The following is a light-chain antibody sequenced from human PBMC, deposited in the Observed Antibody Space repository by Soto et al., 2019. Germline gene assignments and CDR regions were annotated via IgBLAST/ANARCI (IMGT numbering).Light chain of an antibody. J-gene: IGLJ2*01. V-gene: IGLV8-61*01. CDR2: STN. CDR3: VLYMGSGISV. CDR1: SGSVSTHYY. Sequence: QTVVTQEPSFSVSPGGTVTLTCGLSSGSVSTHYYPTWFQQTPGQAPRTLIYSTNTRSSGVPDRFSGSILGNKAALTITGAQADDESDYYCVLYMGSGISVFGGGTKVTVL.